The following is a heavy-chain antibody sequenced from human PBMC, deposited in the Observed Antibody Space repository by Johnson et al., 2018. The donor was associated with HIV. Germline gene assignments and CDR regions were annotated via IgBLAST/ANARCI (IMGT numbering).Heavy chain of an antibody. V-gene: IGHV3-30-3*01. J-gene: IGHJ3*02. D-gene: IGHD3-22*01. CDR3: ARDRGYYDSRGYYHDAFDI. CDR2: MSYDGIKK. CDR1: GFTFNTYA. Sequence: QVQLVESGGGVVQPGRSLRLSCAASGFTFNTYAMHWVRQAPGKGLQWVALMSYDGIKKYYADSVKGRFTISGDSSKNTVFLQMNSLRAEDTAVYFCARDRGYYDSRGYYHDAFDIWGQGTMVTVSS.